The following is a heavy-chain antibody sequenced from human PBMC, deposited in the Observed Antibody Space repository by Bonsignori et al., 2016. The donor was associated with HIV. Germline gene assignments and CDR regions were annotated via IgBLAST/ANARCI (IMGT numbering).Heavy chain of an antibody. CDR1: GDNIKGYT. CDR3: AKEGCVSSGCFSWFDP. CDR2: IIPMSGTV. Sequence: QVQLVQSGAEVKKPGSSVRVSCKASGDNIKGYTITWVRQAPGQGLEWLGRIIPMSGTVNYAQRVQGRVTISADEPTNTVYMEMASLRSEDTAVYYCAKEGCVSSGCFSWFDPWGQGTLVSV. J-gene: IGHJ5*02. D-gene: IGHD3-22*01. V-gene: IGHV1-69*01.